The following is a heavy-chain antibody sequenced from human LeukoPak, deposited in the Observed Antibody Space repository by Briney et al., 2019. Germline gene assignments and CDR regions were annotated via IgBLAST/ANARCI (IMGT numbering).Heavy chain of an antibody. D-gene: IGHD5-12*01. CDR1: GGSISSSSYY. J-gene: IGHJ6*03. V-gene: IGHV4-39*01. CDR2: LYYTGSP. CDR3: ASQWLRYSGYYYYMDV. Sequence: ASETLSLTCTVSGGSISSSSYYWGWIRQSPGKGLEWIASLYYTGSPYYNPSLESRVTTSVDTSKNQFSLKLSAVTAADTAVYFCASQWLRYSGYYYYMDVWGKGTTVTVSS.